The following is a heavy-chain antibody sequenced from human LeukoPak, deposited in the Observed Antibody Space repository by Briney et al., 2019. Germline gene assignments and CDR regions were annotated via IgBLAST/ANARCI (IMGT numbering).Heavy chain of an antibody. CDR1: GYTFTSYG. J-gene: IGHJ4*02. Sequence: ASVKVSCKASGYTFTSYGISWVRQAPGQGLEWMGWISAYNGNTNYAQKLQGRVTMTTDTSTSTAYMELRSLRSDDTAVYYCARGLTMVRGVQMYYFDYWGQGTLVTVSS. CDR2: ISAYNGNT. V-gene: IGHV1-18*01. CDR3: ARGLTMVRGVQMYYFDY. D-gene: IGHD3-10*01.